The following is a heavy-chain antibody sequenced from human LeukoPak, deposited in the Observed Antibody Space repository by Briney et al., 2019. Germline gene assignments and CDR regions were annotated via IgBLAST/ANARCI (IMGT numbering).Heavy chain of an antibody. CDR3: ARDGYCSSTSCYPYYFDY. D-gene: IGHD2-2*03. CDR2: ISSSSSYI. CDR1: GFTFSSYS. Sequence: GGSLRLSCAASGFTFSSYSMNWVRQAPGKGLEWVSSISSSSSYIYYADSVKGRFTISRDNAKNSLYLQMNSLRVEDTAVYYCARDGYCSSTSCYPYYFDYWGQGTLVTVSS. J-gene: IGHJ4*02. V-gene: IGHV3-21*01.